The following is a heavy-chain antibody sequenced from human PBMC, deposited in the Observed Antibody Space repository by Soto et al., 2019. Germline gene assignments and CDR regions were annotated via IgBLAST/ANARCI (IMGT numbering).Heavy chain of an antibody. J-gene: IGHJ5*02. V-gene: IGHV4-39*01. CDR3: GRHRARNCFHP. CDR2: IYYSGST. CDR1: GGSISSSRYY. Sequence: WETLSLTCIVSGGSISSSRYYWGWIRQPPGKGLEWIGSIYYSGSTYYNPSIKSRVTISVDTSKNQFSLKLSSVTAAATAAFYYGRHRARNCFHPWGQGTLVAVSS.